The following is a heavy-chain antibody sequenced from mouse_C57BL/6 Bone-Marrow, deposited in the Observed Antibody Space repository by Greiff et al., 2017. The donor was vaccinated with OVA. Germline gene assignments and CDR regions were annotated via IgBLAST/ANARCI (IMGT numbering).Heavy chain of an antibody. D-gene: IGHD1-1*01. CDR1: GYTFTSYW. V-gene: IGHV1-53*01. CDR3: KSHYYGSSYSYFDV. CDR2: INPSNGGT. Sequence: VKLMESGTELVKPGASVKLSCKASGYTFTSYWMHWVKQRPGQGLEWIGNINPSNGGTNYNEKFKSKATLTVDKSSSTAYMQLSSLTSEDSAVYYGKSHYYGSSYSYFDVWGTGTTVTVSS. J-gene: IGHJ1*03.